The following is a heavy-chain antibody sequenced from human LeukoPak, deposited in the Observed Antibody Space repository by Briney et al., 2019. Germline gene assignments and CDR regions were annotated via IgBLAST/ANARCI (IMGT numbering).Heavy chain of an antibody. J-gene: IGHJ6*02. CDR3: AREAHDYYSDSSGYYKRDYYYGMDV. CDR1: GYTFTSYD. CDR2: MNPNSGNT. Sequence: ASVKVSCKASGYTFTSYDINWVRQATGQGLEWMGWMNPNSGNTGYAQKFQGRVTMTRNTSISTAYMELSSLRSEDTAVYYCAREAHDYYSDSSGYYKRDYYYGMDVWGQGTTVTVSS. V-gene: IGHV1-8*01. D-gene: IGHD3-22*01.